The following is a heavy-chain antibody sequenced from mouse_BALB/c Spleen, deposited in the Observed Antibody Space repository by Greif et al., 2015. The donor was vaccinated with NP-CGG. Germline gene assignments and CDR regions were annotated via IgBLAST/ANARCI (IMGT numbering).Heavy chain of an antibody. V-gene: IGHV1-54*03. D-gene: IGHD4-1*01. CDR3: ARKITGSFDY. CDR1: GYAFTNYF. CDR2: INPGSANT. Sequence: QVQLQQSGAELVRPGTSVKVSCKASGYAFTNYFIEWIKQGPGQGLEWIGVINPGSANTNYNEKFKDKATLTADKSSSTAYMQLSSLTSDDSAVYFCARKITGSFDYWGQGTTLTVSS. J-gene: IGHJ2*01.